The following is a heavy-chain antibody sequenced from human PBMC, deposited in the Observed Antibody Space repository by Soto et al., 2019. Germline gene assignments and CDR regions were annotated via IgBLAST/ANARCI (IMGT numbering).Heavy chain of an antibody. CDR3: AREDSDGYNSIYWYFDL. J-gene: IGHJ2*01. CDR2: ISSSGSTI. V-gene: IGHV3-48*03. D-gene: IGHD5-12*01. CDR1: GFTCSRYE. Sequence: PWRSLRLSCAASGFTCSRYEMNWFRQAPGKGLEWVSYISSSGSTIYYADSVKGGFTISRDNAKNSLYLQMNSLRAEDTAVYYCAREDSDGYNSIYWYFDLWGRGTLVTVSS.